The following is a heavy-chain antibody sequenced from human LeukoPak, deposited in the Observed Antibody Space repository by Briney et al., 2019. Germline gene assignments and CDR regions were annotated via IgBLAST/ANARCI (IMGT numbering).Heavy chain of an antibody. V-gene: IGHV1-46*01. CDR1: GDTFTRDC. CDR3: ARDRATTTVSYYYYYGMDV. D-gene: IGHD4-17*01. J-gene: IGHJ6*02. Sequence: APVKVSCMGSGDTFTRDCRQRLGQAPGQGLEWMGIINPSGGSRSYAQKFQGRVTMTRDTSTSTVYMELSSLRSEDTAVYYCARDRATTTVSYYYYYGMDVWGQGTTVTVSS. CDR2: INPSGGSR.